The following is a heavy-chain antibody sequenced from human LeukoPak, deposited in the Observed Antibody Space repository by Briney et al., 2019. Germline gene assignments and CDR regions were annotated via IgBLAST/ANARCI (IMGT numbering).Heavy chain of an antibody. V-gene: IGHV3-23*01. CDR1: GFTFSSSA. J-gene: IGHJ4*02. CDR2: ISNNGGYT. Sequence: GGSLRLSCAASGFTFSSSAMSWVRQAPGKGLEWVSAISNNGGYTYYADSVQGRFTISRDNSKSTLCLQMNSLRAEDTAVYYCAKDRTTVVTPIYFDLWGQGTLVTVSS. D-gene: IGHD4-23*01. CDR3: AKDRTTVVTPIYFDL.